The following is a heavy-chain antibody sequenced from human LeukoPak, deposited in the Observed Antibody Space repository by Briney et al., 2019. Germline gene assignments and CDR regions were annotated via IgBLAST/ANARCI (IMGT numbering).Heavy chain of an antibody. D-gene: IGHD5-12*01. CDR2: IYTSGST. V-gene: IGHV4-61*02. CDR1: GGSISSGSYY. J-gene: IGHJ4*02. Sequence: SETLSLTCTVSGGSISSGSYYWSWIRQPAGKGLEWIGRIYTSGSTNYNPSLKSRVTISVDTSKNQFSLKLSSVTAADTAVYYCARHRSGYDSFDYWGQGTLVTVSS. CDR3: ARHRSGYDSFDY.